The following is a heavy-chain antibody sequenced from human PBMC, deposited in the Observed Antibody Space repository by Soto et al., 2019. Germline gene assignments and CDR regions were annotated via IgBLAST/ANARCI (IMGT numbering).Heavy chain of an antibody. D-gene: IGHD5-18*01. CDR2: INSDGSST. CDR1: GFTFSTDW. J-gene: IGHJ4*02. CDR3: TRGYSNGKFDY. Sequence: PGGSLRLSCAASGFTFSTDWMHWVRQPPGKGLVWVSRINSDGSSTTYADSVKGRFTISRDNAKNTLYLQMNSLRGEDTALYYCTRGYSNGKFDYWGQGALVTGSS. V-gene: IGHV3-74*01.